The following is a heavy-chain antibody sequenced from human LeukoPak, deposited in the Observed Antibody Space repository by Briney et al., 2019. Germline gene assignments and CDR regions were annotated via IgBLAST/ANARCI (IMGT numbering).Heavy chain of an antibody. V-gene: IGHV3-74*01. Sequence: GGSLRLSCAASGFTFENYAMEWVRQAPGKGLVWVSRISSDGSSTTYADSVKGRFTISRDNAKNTLYLQMNSLRAEDTAVYYCGRGGKVEQLVLARWGQGSLVAVSS. CDR3: GRGGKVEQLVLAR. J-gene: IGHJ4*02. CDR2: ISSDGSST. D-gene: IGHD6-13*01. CDR1: GFTFENYA.